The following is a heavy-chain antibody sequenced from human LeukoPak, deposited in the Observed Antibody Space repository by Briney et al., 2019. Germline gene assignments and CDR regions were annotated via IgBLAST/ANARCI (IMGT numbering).Heavy chain of an antibody. D-gene: IGHD3-10*01. V-gene: IGHV3-74*01. J-gene: IGHJ4*02. CDR3: AIHRHYPYFDY. CDR2: INSDGSST. Sequence: GGSLRLSCAASGFTFSSYWMRWVRQAPGKGLLWVSRINSDGSSTSYADSVKGRFTISRDNAKNTLYLQMNSLRAEDTAVYYCAIHRHYPYFDYWGQGTLVTVSS. CDR1: GFTFSSYW.